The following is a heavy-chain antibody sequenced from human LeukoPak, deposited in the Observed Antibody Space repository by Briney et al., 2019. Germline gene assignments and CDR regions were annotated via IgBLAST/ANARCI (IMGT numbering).Heavy chain of an antibody. Sequence: PGGSLRLSCAASGFTFSGSAMHWVRQASEKGLEWVGRIRSKANSYATAYAASVKGRFTISRDDSKNTAYLQMNSLKTEDTAVYYCARDPGSYYDSSAQMSGGAFDIWGQGTMVTVSS. J-gene: IGHJ3*02. CDR3: ARDPGSYYDSSAQMSGGAFDI. CDR2: IRSKANSYAT. V-gene: IGHV3-73*01. CDR1: GFTFSGSA. D-gene: IGHD3-22*01.